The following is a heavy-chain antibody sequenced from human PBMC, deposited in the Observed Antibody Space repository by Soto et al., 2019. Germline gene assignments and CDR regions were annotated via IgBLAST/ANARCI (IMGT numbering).Heavy chain of an antibody. CDR1: GGSISSGGYY. V-gene: IGHV4-31*03. D-gene: IGHD2-2*01. J-gene: IGHJ5*02. CDR2: IYYSGST. Sequence: QVQLQESGPGLVKPSQTLSLTCTVSGGSISSGGYYWSWIRQHPGTGLEWIGYIYYSGSTYYNPSLKSRVTISVDPSKNQFSLKLSSVTAADTAVYYCARVNRGDQLENWFDPWGQGTLVTVSS. CDR3: ARVNRGDQLENWFDP.